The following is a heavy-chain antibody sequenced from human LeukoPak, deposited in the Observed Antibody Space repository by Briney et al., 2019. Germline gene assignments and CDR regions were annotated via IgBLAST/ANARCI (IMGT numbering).Heavy chain of an antibody. V-gene: IGHV1-2*02. CDR3: ARDHTNNWNPDAFDI. CDR1: GYTFTGYY. J-gene: IGHJ3*02. D-gene: IGHD1-20*01. Sequence: GASVKVSCKASGYTFTGYYMHWVRQAPGQGLEWMGWINPNSGGTNYAQKFQGRVTMTRDTSISTAYMELSRLRSDDTAVYYCARDHTNNWNPDAFDIWGQGTMVTVSS. CDR2: INPNSGGT.